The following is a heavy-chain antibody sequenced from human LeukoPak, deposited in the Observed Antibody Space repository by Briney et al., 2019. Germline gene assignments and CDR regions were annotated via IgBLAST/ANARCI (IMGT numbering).Heavy chain of an antibody. D-gene: IGHD3-3*01. Sequence: SETLSLTCAVSGGSISGYYWSWIRQPPGKGLEWIGYIYDSGSTNYNPSLKSRATISVDTSKNQFSLKLNSVTAADTAVYYCARVGGTNFYYYGLDVWGQGTTVTVSS. V-gene: IGHV4-59*01. J-gene: IGHJ6*02. CDR1: GGSISGYY. CDR2: IYDSGST. CDR3: ARVGGTNFYYYGLDV.